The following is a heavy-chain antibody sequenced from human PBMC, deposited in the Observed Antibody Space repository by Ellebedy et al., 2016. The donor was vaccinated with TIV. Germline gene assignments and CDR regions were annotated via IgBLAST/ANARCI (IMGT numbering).Heavy chain of an antibody. CDR1: GGSVSSGSYY. V-gene: IGHV4-61*01. CDR3: ARETWIHDPIGMDV. D-gene: IGHD5-18*01. Sequence: SETLSLXXTVSGGSVSSGSYYWSWIRQPPGKGLEWIGYIYYSGSTNYNPSLKSRVTISVDTSKNQFSLKLSSVTAADTAVYYCARETWIHDPIGMDVWGQGTTVTVSS. CDR2: IYYSGST. J-gene: IGHJ6*02.